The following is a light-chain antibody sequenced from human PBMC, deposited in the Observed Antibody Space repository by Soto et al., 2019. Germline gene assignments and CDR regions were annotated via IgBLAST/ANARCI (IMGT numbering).Light chain of an antibody. J-gene: IGKJ5*01. CDR1: QSISSN. CDR2: AAS. V-gene: IGKV1-39*01. CDR3: QQSYSTSIT. Sequence: DIQMTPSLSSLSASVGDRVTITCRASQSISSNLNWYQQKPGKAPKLLIYAASTLQSGVPSRFSGSGSGTDFTLTISSLQPEDFATYYCQQSYSTSITFGQGTRLEIK.